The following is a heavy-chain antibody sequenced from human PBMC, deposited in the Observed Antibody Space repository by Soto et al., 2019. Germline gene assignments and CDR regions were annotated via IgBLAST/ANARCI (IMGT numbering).Heavy chain of an antibody. J-gene: IGHJ6*02. CDR1: GFTFDDYA. CDR2: ISWNSGSI. V-gene: IGHV3-9*01. Sequence: GGSLRLSCAASGFTFDDYAMHWVRQAPGKGLEWVSGISWNSGSIGYADSVKGRFTISRDNAKNSLYLQMNSLRAEDTALYYCAKDLVGGGDLYGMDVWGQGTTVTVSS. D-gene: IGHD2-15*01. CDR3: AKDLVGGGDLYGMDV.